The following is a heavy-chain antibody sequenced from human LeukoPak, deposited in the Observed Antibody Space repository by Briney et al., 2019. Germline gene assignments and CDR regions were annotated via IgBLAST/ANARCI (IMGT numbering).Heavy chain of an antibody. Sequence: GGSLRLSCAASGFTFSSYSMNWVRQAPGKGLVWVSRINSDGSSTSYADSVKGRFTISRDNAKNTLYLQMNSLRAEDTAVYYCAREWCSSTSCWENFDYWGQGTLVTVSS. CDR2: INSDGSST. D-gene: IGHD2-2*01. J-gene: IGHJ4*02. CDR3: AREWCSSTSCWENFDY. V-gene: IGHV3-74*01. CDR1: GFTFSSYS.